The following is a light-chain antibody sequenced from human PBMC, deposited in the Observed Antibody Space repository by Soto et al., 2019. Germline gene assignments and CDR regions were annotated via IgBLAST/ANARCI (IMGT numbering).Light chain of an antibody. CDR1: SSDVGGYNY. CDR3: SSYTSSSLYV. V-gene: IGLV2-14*01. J-gene: IGLJ1*01. Sequence: QSALTQPASVSGSPGQSITLSCTGTSSDVGGYNYVSWYQQHPGKAPKLMIYEVSNRPSGVSNRFSGSKSGNTASLTIYGLQAEDEADYYCSSYTSSSLYVFGTGTKVTVL. CDR2: EVS.